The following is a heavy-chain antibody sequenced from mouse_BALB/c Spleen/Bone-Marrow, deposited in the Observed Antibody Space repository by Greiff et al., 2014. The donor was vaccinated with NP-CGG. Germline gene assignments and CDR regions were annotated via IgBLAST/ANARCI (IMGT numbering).Heavy chain of an antibody. V-gene: IGHV5-6-5*01. D-gene: IGHD1-1*01. Sequence: EVMLVESGGGLVKPGGSLKLSCAASGFTFSSYAMSWVRQTPEKRLEWVASISSGGSTYYPDSVKGRFTISRDNARNILYLQVSSLRSEDTAMYYCARWYYGSGFAYWGQGTLVTVSA. CDR2: ISSGGST. J-gene: IGHJ3*01. CDR1: GFTFSSYA. CDR3: ARWYYGSGFAY.